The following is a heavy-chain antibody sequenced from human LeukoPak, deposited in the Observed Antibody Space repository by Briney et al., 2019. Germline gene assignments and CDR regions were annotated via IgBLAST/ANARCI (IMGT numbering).Heavy chain of an antibody. D-gene: IGHD3-22*01. Sequence: GGSLRLSCAASGFTFSSYAMSWVRQAPGKGLERVSDISGSGGSRYYADSVKGRLTISRDNAENSLYLQMNSLRAEDTALYYCAKVGLYYDSSGYYDYWGQGTLVTVSS. CDR2: ISGSGGSR. CDR1: GFTFSSYA. V-gene: IGHV3-23*01. J-gene: IGHJ4*02. CDR3: AKVGLYYDSSGYYDY.